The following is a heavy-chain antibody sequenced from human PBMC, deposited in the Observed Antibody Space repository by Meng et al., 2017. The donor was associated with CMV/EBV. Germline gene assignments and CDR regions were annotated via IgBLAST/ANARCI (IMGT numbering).Heavy chain of an antibody. CDR1: CWSFSGYY. J-gene: IGHJ4*02. V-gene: IGHV4-34*01. CDR3: ARGRTGEHDFWSGYWADY. D-gene: IGHD3-3*01. Sequence: PGLSHPWHSLSVPGSGCCWSFSGYYWSWTRQPPGMGLDWIGENNHSGNTNYNPSLKSRVTISVDTSKYQFSLKLSSVTDADTAVYYCARGRTGEHDFWSGYWADYWGQGTLVTVSS. CDR2: NNHSGNT.